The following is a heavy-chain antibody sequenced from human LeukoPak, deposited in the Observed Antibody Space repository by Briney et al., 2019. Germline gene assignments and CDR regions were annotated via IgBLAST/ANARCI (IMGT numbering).Heavy chain of an antibody. D-gene: IGHD3-16*01. CDR2: ISDSGGST. Sequence: PGGSLRLSCAASGFTFSSYAMKWVRQAPGKGLEWVSTISDSGGSTHYADSVKGRFTISRDNSKNTLYLHMNSLRLEDTAVYWCAKTLWGLTLLSSDYWGQGTLVTVSS. V-gene: IGHV3-23*01. J-gene: IGHJ4*02. CDR1: GFTFSSYA. CDR3: AKTLWGLTLLSSDY.